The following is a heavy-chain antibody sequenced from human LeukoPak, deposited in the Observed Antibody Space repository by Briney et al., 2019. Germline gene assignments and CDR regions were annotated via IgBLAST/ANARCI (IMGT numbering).Heavy chain of an antibody. CDR2: INQSGRT. V-gene: IGHV4-34*01. CDR3: ASSDPFSSTWNPAYYFDY. Sequence: SETLSLTCAVYGGSFSAYYWSWIRQPPGEGLEWIGDINQSGRTSYNPSLKSRVIISVDTSKNQFSLTLLSVTAADTAVYYCASSDPFSSTWNPAYYFDYWGQGTLVTVSS. D-gene: IGHD6-13*01. J-gene: IGHJ4*02. CDR1: GGSFSAYY.